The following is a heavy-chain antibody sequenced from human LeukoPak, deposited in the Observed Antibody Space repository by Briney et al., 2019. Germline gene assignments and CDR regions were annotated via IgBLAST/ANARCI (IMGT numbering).Heavy chain of an antibody. CDR1: GFTFDDYA. Sequence: PGRSLRLSCAASGFTFDDYAMHWVRQAPGKGLEWVSGISWNSGSICYADSVKGRFTNSRDNAKNSLYLQMNSLRAEDTALYYCAKDAHPTPTILGAFDIWGQGTMVTVSS. V-gene: IGHV3-9*01. D-gene: IGHD3-9*01. J-gene: IGHJ3*02. CDR2: ISWNSGSI. CDR3: AKDAHPTPTILGAFDI.